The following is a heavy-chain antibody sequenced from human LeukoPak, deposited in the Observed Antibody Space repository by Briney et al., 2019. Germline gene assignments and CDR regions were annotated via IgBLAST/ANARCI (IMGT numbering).Heavy chain of an antibody. J-gene: IGHJ4*02. CDR2: IYTSGST. Sequence: SQTLFLTCTVSGGSISSGSYYWSWIRQPAGKGLEWIGRIYTSGSTNYNPSLKSRVTISVDTSKNQFSLKLSSVTAADTAVYYCARGILRFLEWPQPFDYWGQGTLVTVSS. CDR3: ARGILRFLEWPQPFDY. CDR1: GGSISSGSYY. D-gene: IGHD3-3*01. V-gene: IGHV4-61*02.